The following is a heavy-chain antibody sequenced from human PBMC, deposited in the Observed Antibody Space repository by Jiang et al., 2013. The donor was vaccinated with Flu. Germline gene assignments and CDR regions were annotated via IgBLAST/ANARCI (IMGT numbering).Heavy chain of an antibody. J-gene: IGHJ5*02. CDR1: GFTFSSYS. CDR2: ISSSSSYI. Sequence: SCAASGFTFSSYSMNWVRQAPGKGLEWVSSISSSSSYIYYADSVKGRFTISRDNAKNSLYLQMNSLRAEDTAVYYCXRVPYSSSWYDRGWFDPWGQGTLVTVSS. CDR3: XRVPYSSSWYDRGWFDP. D-gene: IGHD6-13*01. V-gene: IGHV3-21*01.